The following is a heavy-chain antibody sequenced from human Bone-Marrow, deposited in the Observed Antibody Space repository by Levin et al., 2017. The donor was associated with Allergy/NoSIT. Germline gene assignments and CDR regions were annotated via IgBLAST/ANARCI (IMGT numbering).Heavy chain of an antibody. V-gene: IGHV4-39*07. CDR1: GGSVSNGIYY. CDR3: AREGTPQSWDY. D-gene: IGHD1-14*01. J-gene: IGHJ4*02. Sequence: PSETLSLTCTLSGGSVSNGIYYWAWIRQPPGKALEWIGSVYYNENTYNNPSLRSRVIMAVDTSKNQFSLQLRSVTAADTAVYYCAREGTPQSWDYWGQGTLVSVSS. CDR2: VYYNENT.